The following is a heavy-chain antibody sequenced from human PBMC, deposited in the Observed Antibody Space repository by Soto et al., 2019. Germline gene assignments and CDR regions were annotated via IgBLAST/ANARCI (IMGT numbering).Heavy chain of an antibody. CDR3: AHQSGIASYIMAF. Sequence: SETLSLTCTVSGGSISSYYWSWIRQPPGKGLEWIGYIYYSGSTNYNPSLKSRVTISLDTSKNQFSLKLNSVTTADPVVFYCAHQSGIASYIMAFWGKGPTVPVPP. J-gene: IGHJ6*04. CDR2: IYYSGST. V-gene: IGHV4-59*01. D-gene: IGHD1-20*01. CDR1: GGSISSYY.